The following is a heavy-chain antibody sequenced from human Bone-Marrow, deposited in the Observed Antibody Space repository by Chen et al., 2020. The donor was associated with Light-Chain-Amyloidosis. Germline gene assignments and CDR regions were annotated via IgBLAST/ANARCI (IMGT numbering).Heavy chain of an antibody. CDR2: IYPDDSDA. CDR3: ARRRDGYNFDY. J-gene: IGHJ4*02. Sequence: GQREQPGPEGKEAGGSRKIAGTGAGDTLPKDWIGWVRQVPGKGLEWMGVIYPDDSDARYSPSFEGQVTISADKSITTAYLQWRSLKASDTAMYYCARRRDGYNFDYWGQGTLVTVSS. V-gene: IGHV5-51*01. CDR1: GDTLPKDW. D-gene: IGHD5-12*01.